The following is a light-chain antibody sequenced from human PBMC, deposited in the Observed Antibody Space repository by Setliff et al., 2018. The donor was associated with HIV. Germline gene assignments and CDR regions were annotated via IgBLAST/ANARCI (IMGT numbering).Light chain of an antibody. CDR2: AVN. V-gene: IGLV2-8*01. Sequence: QSALTQPPSASGSLGQSVTISCTGTRSDVGGYNYVSWDQLQPGKAPSLILYAVNKRPSWDSDRFSPSKSGNAASLTVSGLQAEDEADYYCCSYAGGYIDVFGSGTKVTVL. J-gene: IGLJ1*01. CDR3: CSYAGGYIDV. CDR1: RSDVGGYNY.